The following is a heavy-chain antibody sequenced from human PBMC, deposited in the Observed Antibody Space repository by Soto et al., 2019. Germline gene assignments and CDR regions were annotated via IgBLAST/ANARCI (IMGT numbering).Heavy chain of an antibody. CDR1: GFTFTTYW. D-gene: IGHD1-20*01. CDR2: ITPDGSGT. Sequence: EVQLVVSGGGLVQPGGSLRLSCAASGFTFTTYWMHWVRQGPGKGPVWVSRITPDGSGTNYADSVKGRFTISRDNAKNTVYLQMSSLRAEDTAVYYCARGPSLTGTYYFDYWGQGTLVTVSS. J-gene: IGHJ4*02. V-gene: IGHV3-74*01. CDR3: ARGPSLTGTYYFDY.